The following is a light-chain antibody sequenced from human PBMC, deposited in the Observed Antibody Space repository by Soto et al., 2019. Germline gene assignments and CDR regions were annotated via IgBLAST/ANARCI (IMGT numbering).Light chain of an antibody. CDR2: EGS. CDR3: CSDAGSSTHVV. Sequence: QSALTQPASVSGSPGQSITISCTGTSSDVGSYNLVSWYQQHPGKAPKLMIYEGSKRPSGVSNRVSGSKSGNAASLTISGLQAEDEADYYCCSDAGSSTHVVFGGVTKLTVL. V-gene: IGLV2-23*01. J-gene: IGLJ2*01. CDR1: SSDVGSYNL.